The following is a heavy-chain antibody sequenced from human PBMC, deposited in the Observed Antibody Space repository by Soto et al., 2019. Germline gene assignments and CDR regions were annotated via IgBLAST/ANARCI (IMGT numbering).Heavy chain of an antibody. Sequence: QVHLIQSGAEVKKPGSSVKVSCKAAGGTFNTYTLFWVRQAPRHGLEWMGRIIPMLPVTNSAQKFQGRLTLTAHKSTGTAFMELTSLTSDDTAVYYCSIGSWSAETFDVWGQGTMVTVSS. CDR2: IIPMLPVT. V-gene: IGHV1-69*02. CDR3: SIGSWSAETFDV. J-gene: IGHJ3*01. CDR1: GGTFNTYT. D-gene: IGHD2-2*01.